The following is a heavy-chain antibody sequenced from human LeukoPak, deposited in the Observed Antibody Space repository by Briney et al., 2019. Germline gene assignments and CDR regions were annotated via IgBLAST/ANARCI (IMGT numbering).Heavy chain of an antibody. CDR3: AGENYDILTGYYIPPGYYGMDV. J-gene: IGHJ6*02. CDR2: INPNSGGT. V-gene: IGHV1-2*02. CDR1: GYTFTGYY. D-gene: IGHD3-9*01. Sequence: ASVKVSCKASGYTFTGYYMHWVRQAPGQGLEWMGWINPNSGGTNYAQKFQGRVTMTRDTSISTAYMELSRLRSDDTAVYYCAGENYDILTGYYIPPGYYGMDVWGQGTTVTVSS.